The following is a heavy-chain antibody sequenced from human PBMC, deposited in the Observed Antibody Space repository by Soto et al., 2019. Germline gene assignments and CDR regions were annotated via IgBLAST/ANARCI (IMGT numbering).Heavy chain of an antibody. CDR1: GFTFSIYV. J-gene: IGHJ3*01. V-gene: IGHV3-23*01. Sequence: EVQLLESGGGLVQPGGSLRLSCEASGFTFSIYVMTWVRQAPGKGLEWVSAVSGSAGTTYYADSVKGRFSISRDNSKNTLYLQMNSLTADDTAVYNCARVQRTARNAFDVWGHGTMVTVSS. D-gene: IGHD6-6*01. CDR2: VSGSAGTT. CDR3: ARVQRTARNAFDV.